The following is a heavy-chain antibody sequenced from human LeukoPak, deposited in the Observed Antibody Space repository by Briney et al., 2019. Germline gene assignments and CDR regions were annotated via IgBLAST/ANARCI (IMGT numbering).Heavy chain of an antibody. J-gene: IGHJ4*02. CDR2: ISSSSSYT. V-gene: IGHV3-11*05. D-gene: IGHD2-15*01. Sequence: GGSLRLSCGVSGFTFSDYYMSWIRQAPGKGLEWVSYISSSSSYTNYADSVKGRFTISRDNAKNSLYLQMNSLRAEDTAVYYCARVWGSGGDYFDYWGQGTLVTVSS. CDR1: GFTFSDYY. CDR3: ARVWGSGGDYFDY.